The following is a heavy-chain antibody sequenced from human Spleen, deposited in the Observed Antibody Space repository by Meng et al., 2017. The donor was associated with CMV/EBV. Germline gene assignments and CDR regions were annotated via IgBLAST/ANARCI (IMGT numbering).Heavy chain of an antibody. V-gene: IGHV3-30*02. J-gene: IGHJ4*02. CDR2: ILYDGTKT. CDR1: GFTFPYYG. D-gene: IGHD4-17*01. Sequence: GESLKISCVASGFTFPYYGMHWVRQAPGKGLEWVAFILYDGTKTFYADSVKGRFTISRDDSKNRLYLQMNSLRAEDTAVYYCVREDYGDYFFDTWGQGTLVTVSS. CDR3: VREDYGDYFFDT.